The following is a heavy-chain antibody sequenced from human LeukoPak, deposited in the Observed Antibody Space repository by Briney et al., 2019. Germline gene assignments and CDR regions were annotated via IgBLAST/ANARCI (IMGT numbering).Heavy chain of an antibody. CDR1: GFTFSSYA. Sequence: RGSLRLSCAASGFTFSSYAMSWVRQAPGKGLEWGSAISGSGGSTYYAYSVKCRFTIARDNSKNTLYMQMNSLRAEDTAVYYCEKDLRITRGAFDFWGQGTMVTVSS. D-gene: IGHD3-10*01. CDR3: EKDLRITRGAFDF. CDR2: ISGSGGST. V-gene: IGHV3-23*01. J-gene: IGHJ3*01.